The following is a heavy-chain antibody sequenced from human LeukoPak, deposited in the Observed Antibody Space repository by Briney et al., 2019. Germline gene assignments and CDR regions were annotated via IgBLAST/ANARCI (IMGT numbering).Heavy chain of an antibody. D-gene: IGHD1-20*01. CDR2: IKEDGSDK. V-gene: IGHV3-7*01. CDR3: VPLNWNPPGDFDR. J-gene: IGHJ4*02. CDR1: GFTFSSYG. Sequence: GRSLRLSCAASGFTFSSYGMHWVRQAPGKGLEWVANIKEDGSDKYYVDSVKGRFSISKDNAKNSLYLQMNSLRVEDTAVYYCVPLNWNPPGDFDRWGQGTLVTVSS.